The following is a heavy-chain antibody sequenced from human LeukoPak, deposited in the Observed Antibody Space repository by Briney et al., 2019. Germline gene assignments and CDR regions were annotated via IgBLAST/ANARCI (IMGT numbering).Heavy chain of an antibody. D-gene: IGHD3-22*01. CDR1: GFTFGDYA. V-gene: IGHV3-49*03. CDR2: IRSKAYGGTT. CDR3: TRAQGAYYYDSSAFW. J-gene: IGHJ4*02. Sequence: PGGSLRLSCTASGFTFGDYAMSWFRQAPGKGLEWVGFIRSKAYGGTTEYAASVKGRFTISRDDSKSIAYLQMNSLKTEDTAVYYCTRAQGAYYYDSSAFWWGQGTLVTVSS.